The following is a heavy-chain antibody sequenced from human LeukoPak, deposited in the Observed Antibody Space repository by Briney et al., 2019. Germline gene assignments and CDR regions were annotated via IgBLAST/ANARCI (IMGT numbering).Heavy chain of an antibody. D-gene: IGHD3-3*01. J-gene: IGHJ5*02. Sequence: ASVKVSCKASGYTFTSCDINWVRQATGQGLEWMGWMNPNSGNTGYAQKFQGRVTMTRNTSISTAYMELSSLRSEDTAVYYCAREDYDFWSGYYRSDNWFDPWGQGTLVTVSS. V-gene: IGHV1-8*01. CDR2: MNPNSGNT. CDR3: AREDYDFWSGYYRSDNWFDP. CDR1: GYTFTSCD.